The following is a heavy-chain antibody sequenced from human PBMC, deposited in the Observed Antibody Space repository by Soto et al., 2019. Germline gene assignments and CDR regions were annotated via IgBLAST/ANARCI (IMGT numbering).Heavy chain of an antibody. CDR3: ARHRGYSGSYYFYY. D-gene: IGHD1-26*01. V-gene: IGHV4-39*01. CDR1: GGSISSSSYY. Sequence: QLQLQESGPGLVKPSETLSLTCTVSGGSISSSSYYWGWIRQPPGKGLEWIGSIYYSGSTYYNPSLKSRVTISGDTSKNQFSLKLSSVTAADTAVYYCARHRGYSGSYYFYYWGQGTLVTVSS. J-gene: IGHJ4*02. CDR2: IYYSGST.